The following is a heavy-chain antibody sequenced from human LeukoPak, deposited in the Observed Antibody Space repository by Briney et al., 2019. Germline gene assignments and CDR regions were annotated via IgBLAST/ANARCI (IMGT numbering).Heavy chain of an antibody. J-gene: IGHJ4*02. Sequence: GGSLRLSCAASGFTFSSYAMSWVRQAPGKGLEWVSAISGSGGSTYYADSVKGRFTISRDNAKNSLYLQMNSLRAEDTAVYYCARADLHFWSGYYYGYWGQGTLVTVSS. CDR2: ISGSGGST. CDR1: GFTFSSYA. V-gene: IGHV3-23*01. CDR3: ARADLHFWSGYYYGY. D-gene: IGHD3-3*02.